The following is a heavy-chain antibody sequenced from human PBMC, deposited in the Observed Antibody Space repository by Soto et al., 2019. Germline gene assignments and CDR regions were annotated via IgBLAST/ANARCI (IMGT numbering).Heavy chain of an antibody. CDR2: MNPNSGNT. J-gene: IGHJ4*01. CDR3: ATGLPPLHTDIDY. V-gene: IGHV1-8*01. CDR1: GYTCPSYD. D-gene: IGHD4-4*01. Sequence: ASVMVSCKASGYTCPSYDSNRVRQATGQGLEWMGWMNPNSGNTGYAQKFQGRVTMTRNTSISTAYMELSSLRSEDTAVYYCATGLPPLHTDIDYWGQ.